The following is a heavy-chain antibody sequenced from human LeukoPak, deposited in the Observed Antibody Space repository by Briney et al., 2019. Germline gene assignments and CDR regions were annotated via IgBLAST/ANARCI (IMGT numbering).Heavy chain of an antibody. CDR2: IYRSGST. Sequence: PSETLSLTCAVYGGSFSGYYWSWIRQPPGKGLEWIGEIYRSGSTNYNPSLKSRVTISLDTSKNQFSLKLSSVTAADTAVYYCLGIAAAGNDYWGQGTLVTVSS. V-gene: IGHV4-34*01. J-gene: IGHJ4*02. CDR3: LGIAAAGNDY. CDR1: GGSFSGYY. D-gene: IGHD6-13*01.